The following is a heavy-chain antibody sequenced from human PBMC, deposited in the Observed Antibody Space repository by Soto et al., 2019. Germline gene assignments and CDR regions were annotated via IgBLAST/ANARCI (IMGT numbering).Heavy chain of an antibody. D-gene: IGHD3-22*01. J-gene: IGHJ4*02. CDR1: GLTFNNYD. CDR3: ASRNYYHSSGYTYPYFDF. V-gene: IGHV3-23*01. Sequence: GGSLRLSCAASGLTFNNYDMTWVRQAPVNGLDFVSTISGIFGSTYYADSVKGRFTISRYNSKNTLYLQMNSLRVEYTAVYYCASRNYYHSSGYTYPYFDFWGRGRLVTVSS. CDR2: ISGIFGST.